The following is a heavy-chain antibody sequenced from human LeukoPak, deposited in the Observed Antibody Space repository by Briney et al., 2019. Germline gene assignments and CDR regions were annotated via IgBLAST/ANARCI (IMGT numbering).Heavy chain of an antibody. CDR3: ARGGIWNYDFWSGYYGGLSYFDY. CDR2: INHSGST. V-gene: IGHV4-34*01. CDR1: GGSISSYY. D-gene: IGHD3-3*01. Sequence: ASETLSLTCTVSGGSISSYYWSWIRQPPGKGLEWIGEINHSGSTNYNPSLKSRVTISVDTSKNQFSLKLSSVTAADTAVYYCARGGIWNYDFWSGYYGGLSYFDYWGQGTLVTVSS. J-gene: IGHJ4*02.